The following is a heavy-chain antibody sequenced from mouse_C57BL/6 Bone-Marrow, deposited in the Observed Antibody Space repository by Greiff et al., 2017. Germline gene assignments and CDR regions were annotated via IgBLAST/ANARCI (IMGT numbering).Heavy chain of an antibody. Sequence: EVKVVESGGGLVKPGGSLKLSCAASGFTFSSYAMSWVRQTPEKRLEWVATISDGGSYTYYPDNVKGRFTISRDNAKNNLYLQMSHLKSEDTAMYYCARERLLPFAYWGQGTLVTVSA. CDR1: GFTFSSYA. V-gene: IGHV5-4*01. CDR2: ISDGGSYT. D-gene: IGHD2-3*01. J-gene: IGHJ3*01. CDR3: ARERLLPFAY.